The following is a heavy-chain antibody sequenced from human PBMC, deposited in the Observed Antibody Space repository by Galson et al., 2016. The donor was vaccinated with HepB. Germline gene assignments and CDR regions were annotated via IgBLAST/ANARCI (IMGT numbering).Heavy chain of an antibody. Sequence: SLRLSCAASGFTFSSYWMSWLRQAPGKGLEWVANIKQDGGEKYYVDSVKGRFTISRDNAQNSLFLQMNSLRAEDTAVYYCARRRAASATGGNFDYWGQGTLVTVSS. CDR1: GFTFSSYW. D-gene: IGHD2-15*01. J-gene: IGHJ4*02. CDR3: ARRRAASATGGNFDY. V-gene: IGHV3-7*01. CDR2: IKQDGGEK.